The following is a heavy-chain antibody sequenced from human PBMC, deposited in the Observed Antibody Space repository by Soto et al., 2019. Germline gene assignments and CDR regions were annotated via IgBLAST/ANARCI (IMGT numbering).Heavy chain of an antibody. D-gene: IGHD3-3*01. J-gene: IGHJ6*02. CDR1: GFTFSSYA. V-gene: IGHV3-23*01. CDR2: ISGSGGST. CDR3: ANRPDSYYYYGMDV. Sequence: GGSLRLSCAASGFTFSSYAMSWVRQAPGKGLEWVSAISGSGGSTYYVDSVKGRFTISRDNSKNTLYLQMNSLRAEDTAVYYCANRPDSYYYYGMDVWGQGTTVTVSS.